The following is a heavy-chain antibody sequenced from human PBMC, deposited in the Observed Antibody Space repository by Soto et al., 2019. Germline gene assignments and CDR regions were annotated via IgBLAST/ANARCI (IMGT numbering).Heavy chain of an antibody. CDR3: ARQSTLENCSSTSCYTYDAFDI. V-gene: IGHV4-39*01. Sequence: QLQLQESGPGLVKPSETLSLTCTVSGGSISSSSYYWGWIRQPPGKGLEWIGSIYYSGSTYYNPSLKSRVTISVDTSKNQFSLKLSSVTAADTAVYYCARQSTLENCSSTSCYTYDAFDIWGQGTMVTVSS. J-gene: IGHJ3*02. D-gene: IGHD2-2*02. CDR2: IYYSGST. CDR1: GGSISSSSYY.